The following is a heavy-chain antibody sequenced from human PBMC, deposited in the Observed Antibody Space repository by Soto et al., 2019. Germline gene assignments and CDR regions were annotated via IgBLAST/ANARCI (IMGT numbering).Heavy chain of an antibody. CDR2: IGSSGGVT. Sequence: EVQLLESGGGLVQPGGSLRLSCVASGFTFSTYAMSWVRQAPGKGLEWVSIIGSSGGVTVYADSVKGRFTISRDNSKNTLYLQMNSLTAEDTAFYYCAKHFVNGEIDYWGQGTLVTVSS. J-gene: IGHJ4*02. CDR3: AKHFVNGEIDY. D-gene: IGHD3-10*01. V-gene: IGHV3-23*01. CDR1: GFTFSTYA.